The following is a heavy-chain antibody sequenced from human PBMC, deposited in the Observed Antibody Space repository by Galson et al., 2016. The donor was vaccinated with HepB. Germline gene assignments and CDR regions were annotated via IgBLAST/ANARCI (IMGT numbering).Heavy chain of an antibody. CDR1: RFIFSSFA. CDR3: AKSSSGWLGDPNDSFDI. D-gene: IGHD6-19*01. V-gene: IGHV3-23*01. J-gene: IGHJ3*02. CDR2: ISGSGGSA. Sequence: SLRLSCASSRFIFSSFAMNWVRQAPGQGLVWVSTISGSGGSAYYPVSVKGRFTISRDNSKNTLYLQMSSLRAEDTAIYYCAKSSSGWLGDPNDSFDIWGQGTMVTVSS.